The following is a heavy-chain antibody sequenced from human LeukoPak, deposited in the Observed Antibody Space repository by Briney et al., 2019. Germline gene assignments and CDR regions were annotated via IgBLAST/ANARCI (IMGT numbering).Heavy chain of an antibody. Sequence: SETLSLTCTVSGGSISSYYWSWIRQPPGKGLEWIGYIYYSGSTNYNPSLKSRVTISVDTSKNQFSLKLSSVTAADTAVYYCARVAGGYYDFWSGYVYFDYWGQGTLVTVSS. J-gene: IGHJ4*02. CDR2: IYYSGST. CDR3: ARVAGGYYDFWSGYVYFDY. D-gene: IGHD3-3*01. CDR1: GGSISSYY. V-gene: IGHV4-59*01.